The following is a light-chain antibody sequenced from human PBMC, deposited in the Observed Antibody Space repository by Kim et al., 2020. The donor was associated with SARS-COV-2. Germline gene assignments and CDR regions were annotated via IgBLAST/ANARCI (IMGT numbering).Light chain of an antibody. CDR3: QQYGSSPLT. CDR2: GAS. V-gene: IGKV3-20*01. CDR1: HSVSSSY. Sequence: LSPGDRASLSCRASHSVSSSYVAWYQQKPGQAPRLLIYGASSRATGIPDRFSGSGSRTDFTLTISRLEPEYVAVYYCQQYGSSPLTFGGGTKLEI. J-gene: IGKJ4*01.